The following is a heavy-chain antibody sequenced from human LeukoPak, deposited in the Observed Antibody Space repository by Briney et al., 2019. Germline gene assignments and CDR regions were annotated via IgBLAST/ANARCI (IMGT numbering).Heavy chain of an antibody. CDR2: IRYDGSNK. Sequence: GGSLRLSCAASGFTLSSYGMHWVRQAPGKGLEWVAFIRYDGSNKYYADSVKGRFTISRDNAKSTLYLQMNSLRAEDTAVYYCARGDLESYFWDYWGLGTLVTVSS. CDR1: GFTLSSYG. D-gene: IGHD3-3*01. J-gene: IGHJ4*02. V-gene: IGHV3-30*02. CDR3: ARGDLESYFWDY.